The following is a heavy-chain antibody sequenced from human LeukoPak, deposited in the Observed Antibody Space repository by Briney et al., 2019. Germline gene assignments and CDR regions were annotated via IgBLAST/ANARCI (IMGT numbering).Heavy chain of an antibody. Sequence: GGSLRFSCAASGFTFSSYSMNWVRQAPGKWLERVSFISSSSSYIYYADSVKGRFTISRDNAKNSLYLQMNSLRAEDTAVYYCARPSTQGRVAGAFDIWGQGTMVTVSS. CDR1: GFTFSSYS. CDR2: ISSSSSYI. D-gene: IGHD6-19*01. CDR3: ARPSTQGRVAGAFDI. J-gene: IGHJ3*02. V-gene: IGHV3-21*01.